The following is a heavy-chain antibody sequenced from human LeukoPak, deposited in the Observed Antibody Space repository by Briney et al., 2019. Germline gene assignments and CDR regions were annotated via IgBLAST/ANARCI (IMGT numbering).Heavy chain of an antibody. D-gene: IGHD4-23*01. CDR3: ARGRPHGNDY. J-gene: IGHJ4*02. CDR2: INWNSVTI. V-gene: IGHV3-9*01. Sequence: GGSLRLSCVGSGFIFDDYGMHWVRQVPGKGLEWVSGINWNSVTIGYADSVKGRFSISRDNAKNTLYPQMNSLRVEDTAMYYCARGRPHGNDYWGQGTLVTVSS. CDR1: GFIFDDYG.